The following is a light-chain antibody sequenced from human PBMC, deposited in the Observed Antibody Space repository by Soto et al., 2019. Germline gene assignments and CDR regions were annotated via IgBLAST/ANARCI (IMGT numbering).Light chain of an antibody. J-gene: IGKJ1*01. CDR3: QHYGGLWT. Sequence: DIQMTQSPSTLSASVGDRVTITCRASESITNRLAWYQQKPGKAPKVLIYDASNLQSGVSSRFSGSGFGTECILTIRSLQPDDFAAYSCQHYGGLWTFGQGTKVDIK. CDR1: ESITNR. V-gene: IGKV1-5*01. CDR2: DAS.